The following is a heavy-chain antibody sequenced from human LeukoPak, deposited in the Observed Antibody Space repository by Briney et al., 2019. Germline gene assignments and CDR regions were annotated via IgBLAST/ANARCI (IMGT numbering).Heavy chain of an antibody. CDR2: LRYDGTDE. CDR1: GFSFSFYG. D-gene: IGHD1-26*01. Sequence: GGSLRLSCGASGFSFSFYGMHWVRQAPGKGLEWVAFLRYDGTDEDYGDSVKGRFSVSRDNSKNTLYLQMNSLRVEDTAVYYCIKAPDSGYYFDYWGQGTLVTVSS. J-gene: IGHJ4*02. CDR3: IKAPDSGYYFDY. V-gene: IGHV3-30*02.